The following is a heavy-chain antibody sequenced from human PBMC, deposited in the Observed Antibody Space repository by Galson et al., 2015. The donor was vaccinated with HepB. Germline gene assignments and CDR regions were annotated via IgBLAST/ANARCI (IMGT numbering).Heavy chain of an antibody. J-gene: IGHJ4*02. CDR2: IRSEAYGGTT. CDR1: GFTFGDYA. V-gene: IGHV3-49*03. D-gene: IGHD3-22*01. Sequence: SLRLSCAASGFTFGDYAMSWFRQAPGKGLEWVGFIRSEAYGGTTEYAASVKGRFTISRDDPKSIAYLQMNSLKTEDTAVYFCSPSYLYHSGAYYGPSEYWGQGTLVTVSS. CDR3: SPSYLYHSGAYYGPSEY.